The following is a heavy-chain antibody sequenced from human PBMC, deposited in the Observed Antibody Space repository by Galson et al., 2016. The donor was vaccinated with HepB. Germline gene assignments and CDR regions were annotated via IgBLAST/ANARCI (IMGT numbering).Heavy chain of an antibody. CDR1: GYTFADYY. Sequence: SVKVSCKASGYTFADYYIHWVRQVPGQGPEWVGWINPHTGGAQYAQKFQGRVTMTRDTSISTVYMELSRLKSDDTAVYYCARHMVRTTYYNYGLDVWGQGTTVTVAS. D-gene: IGHD3-10*01. J-gene: IGHJ6*02. V-gene: IGHV1-2*02. CDR2: INPHTGGA. CDR3: ARHMVRTTYYNYGLDV.